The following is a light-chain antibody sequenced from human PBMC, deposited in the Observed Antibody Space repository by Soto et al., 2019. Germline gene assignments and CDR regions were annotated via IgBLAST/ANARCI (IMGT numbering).Light chain of an antibody. CDR3: SSYTSSPLYV. J-gene: IGLJ1*01. V-gene: IGLV2-14*01. CDR2: DVS. CDR1: SSDVGGYNY. Sequence: QSALTQPASVSGSPGQSITISCTGTSSDVGGYNYVSWYQQHPGKAPKLMIYDVSNRPSGVSNRFSGSKSGNTASLTISGLHAEDEADYYCSSYTSSPLYVFGTGTKLTVL.